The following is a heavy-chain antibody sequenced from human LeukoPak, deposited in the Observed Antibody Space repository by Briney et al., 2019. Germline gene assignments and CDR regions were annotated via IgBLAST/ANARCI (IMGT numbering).Heavy chain of an antibody. Sequence: SETLSLTCTVSGGSISSGSYYWSRIRQPAGKGLEWIGRIYTSGSTNYNPSLKSRVTISVDTSKNQFSLKLSSVTAADTAVYYCARERYYYDSSGYYYFDYWGQGTLVTVSS. CDR1: GGSISSGSYY. D-gene: IGHD3-22*01. CDR3: ARERYYYDSSGYYYFDY. CDR2: IYTSGST. J-gene: IGHJ4*02. V-gene: IGHV4-61*02.